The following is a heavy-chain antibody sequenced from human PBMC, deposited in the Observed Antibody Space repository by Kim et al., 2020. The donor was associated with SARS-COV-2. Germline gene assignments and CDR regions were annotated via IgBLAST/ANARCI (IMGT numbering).Heavy chain of an antibody. V-gene: IGHV4-59*12. Sequence: TTSSPALKRRVTISVDTSKNQFSLHLSSVTATDTAVYYCATYDSTNYLAFWGQGTLVTVSS. D-gene: IGHD3-22*01. CDR3: ATYDSTNYLAF. CDR2: T. J-gene: IGHJ4*02.